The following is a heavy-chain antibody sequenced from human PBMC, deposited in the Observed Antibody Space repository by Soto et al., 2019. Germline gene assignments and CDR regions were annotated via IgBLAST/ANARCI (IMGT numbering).Heavy chain of an antibody. CDR1: GFTFSSYT. Sequence: EVQLLESGGGLVQPGGSLRLSCVASGFTFSSYTMSWVRQAPGKGLEWVSHITATGGTTYYADSVKGRFTISRDTSRNTLYMQMDSPRAEDTALYVCAKCMNVNWNCDAFHIWGQGTMDTVSS. J-gene: IGHJ3*02. V-gene: IGHV3-23*01. CDR3: AKCMNVNWNCDAFHI. CDR2: ITATGGTT. D-gene: IGHD1-7*01.